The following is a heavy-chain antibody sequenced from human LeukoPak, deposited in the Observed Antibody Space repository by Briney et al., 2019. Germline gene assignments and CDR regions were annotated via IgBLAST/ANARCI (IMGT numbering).Heavy chain of an antibody. CDR2: ISSSSSTI. Sequence: GGSLRLSCAASGFTASSNFMSWVRQAPGKGLEWVSYISSSSSTIYYADSVKGRFTISRDNAKNSLYLQMNSLRAEDTAVYYCARRGDYAGGLGYYGMDVWGQGTTVTVSS. CDR3: ARRGDYAGGLGYYGMDV. CDR1: GFTASSNF. D-gene: IGHD4-17*01. J-gene: IGHJ6*02. V-gene: IGHV3-48*01.